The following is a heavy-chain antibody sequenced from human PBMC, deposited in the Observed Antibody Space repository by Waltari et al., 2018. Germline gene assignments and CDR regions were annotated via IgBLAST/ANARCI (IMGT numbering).Heavy chain of an antibody. Sequence: EVQLVESGGGLVQPGGSLRLSCAASGFTFSSYAMSWVRQVPGRGLGWGSSISGNGANTYYADSVKGRFTISRDNSKNTLFLQMDSLRAEDTAVYYCAKALTLSSTWDMHWGQGTLVTVSS. D-gene: IGHD6-13*01. CDR2: ISGNGANT. J-gene: IGHJ4*02. CDR1: GFTFSSYA. V-gene: IGHV3-23*04. CDR3: AKALTLSSTWDMH.